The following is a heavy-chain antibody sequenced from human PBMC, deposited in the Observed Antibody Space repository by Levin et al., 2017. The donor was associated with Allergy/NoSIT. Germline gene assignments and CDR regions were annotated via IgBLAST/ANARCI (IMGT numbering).Heavy chain of an antibody. CDR2: IDPRDSET. J-gene: IGHJ6*02. V-gene: IGHV5-51*01. CDR1: GYAFSRYW. CDR3: ARTVVVATAVGTEASHYDLGFDV. D-gene: IGHD2-21*02. Sequence: HGESLKISCRGFGYAFSRYWIAWVRQVPGKGLEWVGSIDPRDSETRYSPSFEGRITLSVDNPDNTAYLRWTSLRASDGATYFYARTVVVATAVGTEASHYDLGFDVWGQGTAVTVSS.